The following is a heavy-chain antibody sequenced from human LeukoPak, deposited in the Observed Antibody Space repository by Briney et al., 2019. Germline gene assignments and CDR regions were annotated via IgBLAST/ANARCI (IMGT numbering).Heavy chain of an antibody. J-gene: IGHJ4*02. CDR1: GFTFSSYA. CDR2: ISDTGNT. V-gene: IGHV3-23*01. Sequence: GGSLRLSCTASGFTFSSYAMSWVRQAPGKGLEWVSAISDTGNTYHADSVKGRFTISRDSSKNTLFLQMNRLRPEDAAVYYCAKAPVTTCRGAFCYPFDYWGLGTLVTVSS. D-gene: IGHD2-15*01. CDR3: AKAPVTTCRGAFCYPFDY.